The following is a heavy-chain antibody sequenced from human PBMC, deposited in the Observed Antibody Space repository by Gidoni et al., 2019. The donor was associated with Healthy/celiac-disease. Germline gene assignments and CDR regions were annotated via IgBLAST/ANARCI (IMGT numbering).Heavy chain of an antibody. CDR2: INHSGST. CDR3: ARGRRGSSASNYYSYYGMDV. D-gene: IGHD2-2*01. J-gene: IGHJ6*02. V-gene: IGHV4-34*01. Sequence: IRQPPVKGLEWIGEINHSGSTNYNPSLKSRVTISVDTSKNQFSLKLSSVTAADTAVYYCARGRRGSSASNYYSYYGMDVWGQGTTVTVSS.